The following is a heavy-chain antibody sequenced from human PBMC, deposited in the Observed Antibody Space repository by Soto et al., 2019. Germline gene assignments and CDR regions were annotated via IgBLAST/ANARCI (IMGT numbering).Heavy chain of an antibody. CDR2: ISDGGIT. Sequence: SETLSLTCNVSGGSIYTYYWTWIRQSPGKGLELIVYISDGGITNYNPSLKSRVTISVDTSKKHVSLKLSSVSAPDTARYFCAVFCSSSLCPEDHYCALDVWCQGTTVTDSS. D-gene: IGHD2-2*01. CDR3: AVFCSSSLCPEDHYCALDV. CDR1: GGSIYTYY. V-gene: IGHV4-59*01. J-gene: IGHJ6*02.